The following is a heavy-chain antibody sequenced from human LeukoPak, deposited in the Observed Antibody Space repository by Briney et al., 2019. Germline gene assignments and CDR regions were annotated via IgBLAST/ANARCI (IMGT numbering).Heavy chain of an antibody. V-gene: IGHV1-2*02. CDR2: INPNSGAS. J-gene: IGHJ6*03. CDR3: ARDIGRPEGGYYYMGV. CDR1: GYSFICYY. D-gene: IGHD1-26*01. Sequence: ASVKVSCRASGYSFICYYLHWVRQAPGQGLEWMGWINPNSGASNYVQNFQGRVTMTRDTSISTAYMDLSSLRSDDTAVYCCARDIGRPEGGYYYMGVWGKGTTVSVS.